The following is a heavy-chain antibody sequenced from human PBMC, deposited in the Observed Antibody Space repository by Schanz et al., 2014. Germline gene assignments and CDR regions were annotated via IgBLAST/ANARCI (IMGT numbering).Heavy chain of an antibody. CDR3: CRSGSPIYYHGLDV. D-gene: IGHD3-10*01. CDR1: GFTFSGSV. Sequence: EVQLVESGGGLVQPGGSLRLSCVASGFTFSGSVMHWVRQASGKGLERVRRIRSKADTYATTYAAPLKGRITISRDESKTSASPQMNSLKTEDTAVYYCCRSGSPIYYHGLDVWGQGTTVSVSS. V-gene: IGHV3-73*01. J-gene: IGHJ6*02. CDR2: IRSKADTYAT.